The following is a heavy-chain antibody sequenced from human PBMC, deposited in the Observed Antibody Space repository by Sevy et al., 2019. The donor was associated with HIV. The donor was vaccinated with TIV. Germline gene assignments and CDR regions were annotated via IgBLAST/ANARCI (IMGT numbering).Heavy chain of an antibody. V-gene: IGHV3-23*01. CDR2: ISGSGGST. D-gene: IGHD3-10*01. CDR1: GFTFSSYA. CDR3: AKVGDRITSFMDV. J-gene: IGHJ6*02. Sequence: GGSLRLSCAASGFTFSSYAMSWVRQAPGKGLEWASAISGSGGSTYYADSVKGRFTISGDNSKDTRYRQMNSLRAEDTSVYYCAKVGDRITSFMDVWGQGTTVTVSS.